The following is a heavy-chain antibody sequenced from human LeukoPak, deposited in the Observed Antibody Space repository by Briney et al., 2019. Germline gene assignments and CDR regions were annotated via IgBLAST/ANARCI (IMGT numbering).Heavy chain of an antibody. Sequence: ASVKVSCKASGDTFSRYAISWVRQAPGQGLEWMGGIIPVLSTANYAHKFQDRVTITADESTSTTYMELSSLKSEDTAVYYCATTGGDIYYYYMDVWGKGTTVTISS. D-gene: IGHD3-16*01. J-gene: IGHJ6*03. V-gene: IGHV1-69*13. CDR2: IIPVLSTA. CDR3: ATTGGDIYYYYMDV. CDR1: GDTFSRYA.